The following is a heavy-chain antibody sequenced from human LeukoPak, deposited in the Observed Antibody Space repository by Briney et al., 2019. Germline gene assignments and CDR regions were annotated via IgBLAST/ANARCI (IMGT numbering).Heavy chain of an antibody. Sequence: PGGSLRLSCAASGFTFSSYAMHWVRQPPGKGLEWVEVISYDGSNKHYADSVKGRFTISRDNSKNTLYLQMNSLRAEDTALYYCAKDIQIAAAGTAALDYWGQGTLVTVSS. V-gene: IGHV3-30*04. CDR1: GFTFSSYA. D-gene: IGHD6-13*01. J-gene: IGHJ4*02. CDR3: AKDIQIAAAGTAALDY. CDR2: ISYDGSNK.